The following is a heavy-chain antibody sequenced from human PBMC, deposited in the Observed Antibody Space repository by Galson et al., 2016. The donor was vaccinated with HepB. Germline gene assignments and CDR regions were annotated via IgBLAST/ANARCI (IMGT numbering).Heavy chain of an antibody. D-gene: IGHD4-23*01. CDR1: GGSISSGGYY. CDR3: ARELDLTAVACFDY. J-gene: IGHJ4*02. CDR2: IYYSGST. Sequence: TLSLTCTVSGGSISSGGYYWSWIRQHPGKGLEWIGDIYYSGSTYYNPSLKSRVTLSVDTSKNQFSLKLSSVTAADTAVYYCARELDLTAVACFDYWGQGTLVTVSS. V-gene: IGHV4-31*03.